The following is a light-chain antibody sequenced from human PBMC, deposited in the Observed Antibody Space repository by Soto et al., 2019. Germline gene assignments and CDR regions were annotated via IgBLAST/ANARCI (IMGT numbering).Light chain of an antibody. J-gene: IGLJ1*01. CDR1: SSDVGGYNY. CDR2: EVN. CDR3: SSYAGSSNV. V-gene: IGLV2-8*01. Sequence: QSVLTQPPSASGSPGQSVAISFTGTSSDVGGYNYVSWYQQHPGKAPKLMIYEVNMRPSGVPDRFSGSKSGNTASLTVSGLQAEDEADYYCSSYAGSSNVFGTGTKVTGL.